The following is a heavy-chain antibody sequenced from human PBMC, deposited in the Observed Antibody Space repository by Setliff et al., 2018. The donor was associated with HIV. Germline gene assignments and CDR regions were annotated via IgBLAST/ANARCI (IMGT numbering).Heavy chain of an antibody. CDR1: GLPFYNYW. V-gene: IGHV3-7*01. Sequence: LKISCVASGLPFYNYWMTWLRRAPGRGLEWVANIKQDGSDMHYIESVKGRFTIFRDNAKNSVFLQMNSLRAEDTGVYYCATQTGFYNSHWYDYWGQGTMVTVSS. CDR2: IKQDGSDM. D-gene: IGHD6-13*01. CDR3: ATQTGFYNSHWYDY. J-gene: IGHJ4*02.